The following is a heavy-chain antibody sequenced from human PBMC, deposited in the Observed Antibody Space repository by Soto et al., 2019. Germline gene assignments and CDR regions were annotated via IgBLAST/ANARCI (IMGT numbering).Heavy chain of an antibody. CDR1: GFTFSSYS. V-gene: IGHV3-48*02. CDR2: ISSSSSTI. J-gene: IGHJ5*02. CDR3: ARDLTPGADYGDQLRHNWFDP. Sequence: EVQLVESGGGLVQPGGSLRLSCAASGFTFSSYSMNWVRQAPGKGLEWVSYISSSSSTIYYADSVKGRFTISRDNAKNSLYLQMNSLRDEDTAVYYCARDLTPGADYGDQLRHNWFDPWGQGTLVTVSS. D-gene: IGHD4-17*01.